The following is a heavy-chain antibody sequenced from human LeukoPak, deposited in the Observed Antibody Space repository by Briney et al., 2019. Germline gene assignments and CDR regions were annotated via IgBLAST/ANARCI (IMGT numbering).Heavy chain of an antibody. V-gene: IGHV3-33*01. Sequence: PGRSLRLSCAASGFTFSSYGMHWVRQAPGKGLEWVAVIWYDGSNKYYADSVKGRFAISRDNAKNSLFLQMTSLRADDTAVYYCARRGSMVATYDSWGQGTLVTVSS. CDR2: IWYDGSNK. J-gene: IGHJ4*02. CDR1: GFTFSSYG. D-gene: IGHD5-12*01. CDR3: ARRGSMVATYDS.